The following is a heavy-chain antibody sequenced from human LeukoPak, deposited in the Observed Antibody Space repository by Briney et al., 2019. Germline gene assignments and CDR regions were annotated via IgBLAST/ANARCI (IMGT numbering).Heavy chain of an antibody. CDR2: ANPNSGGT. V-gene: IGHV1-2*02. Sequence: ASVKDSCKAPGYAFIVSYMHWVRQAPGQGLEWMGWANPNSGGTNSAQKFQGRVTMTRDKSNSTAYMELSRLRFDDTAVYYCARGAGYSQYLHYYWGQGTLVTVSS. CDR1: GYAFIVSY. J-gene: IGHJ4*02. CDR3: ARGAGYSQYLHYY. D-gene: IGHD6-13*01.